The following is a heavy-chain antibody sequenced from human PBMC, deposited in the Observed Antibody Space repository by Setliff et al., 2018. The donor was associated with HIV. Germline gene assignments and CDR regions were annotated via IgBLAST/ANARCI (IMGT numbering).Heavy chain of an antibody. CDR3: ARVWFGELSRVDY. V-gene: IGHV4-59*04. D-gene: IGHD3-10*01. Sequence: SETLSLTCTVSGASISSYYWSWIRQPPGKGLEWIGQIYYSGSTYYNPSLKSRVTISLDPSKNQFSLKLSSVTAADTAVYYCARVWFGELSRVDYWGQGTLVTVSS. CDR1: GASISSYY. CDR2: IYYSGST. J-gene: IGHJ4*02.